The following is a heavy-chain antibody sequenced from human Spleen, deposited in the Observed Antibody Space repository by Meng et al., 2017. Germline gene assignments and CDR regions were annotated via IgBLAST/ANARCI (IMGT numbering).Heavy chain of an antibody. CDR2: VYQSGST. CDR1: GYSITGSYN. D-gene: IGHD6-19*01. CDR3: ARGSSGGKDY. V-gene: IGHV4-38-2*01. J-gene: IGHJ4*02. Sequence: SETLSLTCAVSGYSITGSYNWGWIRQSPGKGLEWIGSVYQSGSTYYNPSLKSRVTISVDTSKNQFSLNLSSVTAADTAVYFCARGSSGGKDYWGQGTLVTVSS.